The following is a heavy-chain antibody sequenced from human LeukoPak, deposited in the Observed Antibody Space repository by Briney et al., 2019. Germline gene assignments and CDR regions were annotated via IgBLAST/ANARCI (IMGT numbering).Heavy chain of an antibody. V-gene: IGHV1-46*01. CDR1: GYTFTSYY. D-gene: IGHD6-13*01. J-gene: IGHJ5*02. CDR3: AREMREQQLENWFDP. CDR2: INPSGGST. Sequence: ASVKVSCKASGYTFTSYYMHWVRQAPGQGLEWMGIINPSGGSTSYAQKFQGRVTMTRDMSTSTVYMELSSLRSEDTAVYYCAREMREQQLENWFDPWGQGTLVTVSS.